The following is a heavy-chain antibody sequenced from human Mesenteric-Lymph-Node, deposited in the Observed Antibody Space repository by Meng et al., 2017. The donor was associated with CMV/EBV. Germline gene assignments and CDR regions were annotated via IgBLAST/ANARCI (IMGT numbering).Heavy chain of an antibody. Sequence: GYYWSWIRQPPGKGLEWIGEINHSGSTNYNPSLKSRVTISVDTSKNQFSLKLSSVTAADTAVYYCARPTPVVPAARPNYYYYGMDVWSQGTTVTVSS. CDR2: INHSGST. D-gene: IGHD2-2*01. J-gene: IGHJ6*02. CDR1: GYY. CDR3: ARPTPVVPAARPNYYYYGMDV. V-gene: IGHV4-34*01.